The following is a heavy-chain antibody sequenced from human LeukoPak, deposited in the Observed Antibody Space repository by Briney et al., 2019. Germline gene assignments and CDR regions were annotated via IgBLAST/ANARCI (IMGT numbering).Heavy chain of an antibody. Sequence: GGSLRLSCTASRFTFSTYAMSWVRQAPGKGLEWVSSISGSGDTTYYTGSVKGRFTISRDNSKNALYLQMSSLRAEDTAVYYCARMDKVMAPFDYWGQGTLVTVSS. D-gene: IGHD5-18*01. CDR3: ARMDKVMAPFDY. V-gene: IGHV3-23*01. J-gene: IGHJ4*02. CDR1: RFTFSTYA. CDR2: ISGSGDTT.